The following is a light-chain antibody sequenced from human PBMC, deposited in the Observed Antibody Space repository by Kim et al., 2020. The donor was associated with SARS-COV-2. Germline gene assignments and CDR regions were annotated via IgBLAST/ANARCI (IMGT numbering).Light chain of an antibody. CDR1: GSDVGCYNY. Sequence: GQSITISCTGTGSDVGCYNYVSWYQQHPGKAPKLMIYDVSNRPSGVSNRFSGSKSGNTASLTISGLQAEDEADYYCSSYTSSSTLVFGGGTQLTVL. V-gene: IGLV2-14*03. CDR2: DVS. CDR3: SSYTSSSTLV. J-gene: IGLJ2*01.